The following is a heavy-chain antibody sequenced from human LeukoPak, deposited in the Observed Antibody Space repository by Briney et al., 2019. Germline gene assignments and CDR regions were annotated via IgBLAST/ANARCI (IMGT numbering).Heavy chain of an antibody. CDR1: GFTFSTYG. CDR2: IRYDGNNE. J-gene: IGHJ1*01. CDR3: AQGTSILATINN. V-gene: IGHV3-30*02. Sequence: PGGSLRLSCAASGFTFSTYGMHWVRQALGKGLEWAAFIRYDGNNEYYADSVRGRFTISRDNSKNTLYLQMSSLRSEDTAVYYCAQGTSILATINNWGQGTLVTVSS. D-gene: IGHD5-12*01.